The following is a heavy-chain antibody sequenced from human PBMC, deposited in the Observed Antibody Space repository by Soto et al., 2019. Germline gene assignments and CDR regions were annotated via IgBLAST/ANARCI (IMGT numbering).Heavy chain of an antibody. D-gene: IGHD3-22*01. CDR2: FDPEDGET. CDR1: GYTLTELS. CDR3: ATAGYYDSSGYYNWFDP. V-gene: IGHV1-24*01. Sequence: GASVKVSCKVSGYTLTELSMHWVRQAPGKGLEWMGGFDPEDGETIYAQKFQGRVTVTEDTSTDTAYMELSSLRSEDTAVYYCATAGYYDSSGYYNWFDPWGQGTLVTVSS. J-gene: IGHJ5*02.